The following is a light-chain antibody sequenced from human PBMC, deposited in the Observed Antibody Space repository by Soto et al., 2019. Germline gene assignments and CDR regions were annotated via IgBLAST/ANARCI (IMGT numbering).Light chain of an antibody. V-gene: IGKV2-28*01. CDR3: MQALPTPFT. CDR2: LGS. Sequence: DIVMTQSPLSLPVTPGEPASISCRSSQSLLHSNGYTYLDGYLQKPWQSPHLLIYLGSNRASVVLDRFSGSGSGTDCTLKISRVDAEDVGVYYCMQALPTPFTFGPGTQGYIK. J-gene: IGKJ3*01. CDR1: QSLLHSNGYTY.